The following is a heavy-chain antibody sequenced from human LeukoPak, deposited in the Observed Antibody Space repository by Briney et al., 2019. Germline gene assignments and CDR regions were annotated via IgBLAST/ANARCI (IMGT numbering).Heavy chain of an antibody. Sequence: ASVKVSCKASGYTFTSYAMHWVRQAPGQRLEWMGWINAGNGNTKYSQKFQGRVTITRDTSAVTAYMELSSLRSEDTAVYYCARDALKNTRWYSSWFDPWGQGTLVTVSS. CDR1: GYTFTSYA. J-gene: IGHJ5*02. CDR3: ARDALKNTRWYSSWFDP. V-gene: IGHV1-3*01. CDR2: INAGNGNT. D-gene: IGHD6-13*01.